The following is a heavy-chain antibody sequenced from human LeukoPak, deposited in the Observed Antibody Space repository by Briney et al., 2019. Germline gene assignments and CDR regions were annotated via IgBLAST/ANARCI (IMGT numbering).Heavy chain of an antibody. Sequence: GGSLRLSCAASGFTFSDYAMTWVRQAPGKGLEWVSSISSSSSYIYYADSVKGRFTISRDNAKNSLYLQMNSLRAEDTAVYYCARARGPYSGSYSFDYWGQGTLVTVSS. J-gene: IGHJ4*02. D-gene: IGHD1-26*01. CDR3: ARARGPYSGSYSFDY. V-gene: IGHV3-21*01. CDR1: GFTFSDYA. CDR2: ISSSSSYI.